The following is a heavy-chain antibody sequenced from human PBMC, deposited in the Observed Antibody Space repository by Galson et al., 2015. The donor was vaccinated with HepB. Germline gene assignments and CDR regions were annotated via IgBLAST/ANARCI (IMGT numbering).Heavy chain of an antibody. V-gene: IGHV5-10-1*01. CDR3: ARQGLWRGAHNWFDP. Sequence: QSGAEVKKPGESLRISCKGSGYSFTSYWSSWVRQMPGKGLEWMGRIDPSDSYTNYSPSFQGHVTISADKSISTAYLQWTSLKASDTAMYYCARQGLWRGAHNWFDPWGQGTLVTVSS. D-gene: IGHD3-3*01. CDR2: IDPSDSYT. J-gene: IGHJ5*02. CDR1: GYSFTSYW.